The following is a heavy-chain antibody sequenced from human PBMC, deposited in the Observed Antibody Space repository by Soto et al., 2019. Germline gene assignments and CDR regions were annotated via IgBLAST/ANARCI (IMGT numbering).Heavy chain of an antibody. Sequence: ASVKVSCKASGFTFTSSAVQWVRQARGQRLEWIGWIVVGSGNTNYAQKFQERVTITRDMSTSTAYMELSSLRSEDTAVYYCAADLRAPTMVRGVIITTNWFDPWGQGTLVTVSS. CDR2: IVVGSGNT. J-gene: IGHJ5*02. CDR3: AADLRAPTMVRGVIITTNWFDP. D-gene: IGHD3-10*01. CDR1: GFTFTSSA. V-gene: IGHV1-58*01.